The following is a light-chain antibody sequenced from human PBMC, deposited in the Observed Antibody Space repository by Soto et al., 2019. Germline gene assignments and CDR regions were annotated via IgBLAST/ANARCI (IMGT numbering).Light chain of an antibody. Sequence: EIVLTQSPGTLSLSPGERATLSCRASQSISSSYLAWYQQKPGQAPRLLIYGASSRATGIPDRFSGSGSGTDFILTISRLEPEDFAVYYCQHWTTFGQGTKVEIK. CDR1: QSISSSY. CDR3: QHWTT. CDR2: GAS. V-gene: IGKV3-20*01. J-gene: IGKJ1*01.